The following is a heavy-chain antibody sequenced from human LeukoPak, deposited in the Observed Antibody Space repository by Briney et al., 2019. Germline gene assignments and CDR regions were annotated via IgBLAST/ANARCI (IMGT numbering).Heavy chain of an antibody. D-gene: IGHD1-7*01. CDR3: AKDRSGTGLFDY. V-gene: IGHV1-2*02. Sequence: ASVKVSCKASGYTFTGYYMHWVRQAPGQGLEWMGWINPNSGGTNYAQKFQGRVTMTRDTSISTAYMELSRLRSDDTAVYYCAKDRSGTGLFDYWGQGTLVTVSS. CDR1: GYTFTGYY. J-gene: IGHJ4*02. CDR2: INPNSGGT.